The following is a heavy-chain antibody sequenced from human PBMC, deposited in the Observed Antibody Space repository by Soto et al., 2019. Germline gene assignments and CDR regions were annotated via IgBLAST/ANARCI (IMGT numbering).Heavy chain of an antibody. Sequence: PSETLSLTCAVYGGSFSGYYWSWIRQPPGKGLEWIGEINHSGSTNYNPSLKSRVTISVDTSKNQFSLKLSSVTAADTAVYYCARGSGWELLFVDTYYYYYGMDVWGQGTTVTVSS. V-gene: IGHV4-34*01. J-gene: IGHJ6*02. CDR2: INHSGST. CDR1: GGSFSGYY. D-gene: IGHD1-26*01. CDR3: ARGSGWELLFVDTYYYYYGMDV.